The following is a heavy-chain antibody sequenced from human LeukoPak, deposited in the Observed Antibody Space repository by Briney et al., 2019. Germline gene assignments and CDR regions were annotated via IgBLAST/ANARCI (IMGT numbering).Heavy chain of an antibody. J-gene: IGHJ4*02. Sequence: SETLSLTCTVSDDSMSSYYWNWIRQPPGKGLEWIGYVYYSGGTNYNPSLKSRVTISLDTSKNQFSLKLSSVTAADTAVYYCARRANTAPPYYFDYWGQGTLVTVSS. V-gene: IGHV4-59*01. CDR2: VYYSGGT. CDR3: ARRANTAPPYYFDY. D-gene: IGHD5-18*01. CDR1: DDSMSSYY.